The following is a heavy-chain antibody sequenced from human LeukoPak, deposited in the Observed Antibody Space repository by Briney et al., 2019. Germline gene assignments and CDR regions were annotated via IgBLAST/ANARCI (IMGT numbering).Heavy chain of an antibody. Sequence: ASVTVSCKASGYTFTGYYMHWVRQAPGQGLEWMGWINPNSGGTNYAQKFQGRVTMTRDTSISTAYMELSSLTSEDTAVYYCARDFSWSVDYWGQGALVTVSS. CDR3: ARDFSWSVDY. CDR2: INPNSGGT. V-gene: IGHV1-2*02. J-gene: IGHJ4*02. D-gene: IGHD6-13*01. CDR1: GYTFTGYY.